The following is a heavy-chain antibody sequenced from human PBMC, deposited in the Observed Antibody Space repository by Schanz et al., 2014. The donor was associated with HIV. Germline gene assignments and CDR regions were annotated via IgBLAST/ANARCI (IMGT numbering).Heavy chain of an antibody. Sequence: VQLVESGGGVVQPGRSLRLSCAASGFTFSSYGMHWVRQAPGRGLEWVSDIRGGAGGTYYADSVKGRFTISRDNSKSTFYLQMNSMRAEDTAVYYCVGHGSSSSWGLGTLVTVSS. CDR3: VGHGSSSS. D-gene: IGHD6-6*01. CDR1: GFTFSSYG. V-gene: IGHV3-23*04. J-gene: IGHJ5*02. CDR2: IRGGAGGT.